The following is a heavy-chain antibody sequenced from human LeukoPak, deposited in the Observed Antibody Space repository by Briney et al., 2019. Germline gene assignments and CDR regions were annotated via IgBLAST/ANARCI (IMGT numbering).Heavy chain of an antibody. CDR1: GFTFSSSA. J-gene: IGHJ6*02. D-gene: IGHD3-16*01. CDR2: ISYDGSNK. Sequence: GGSLRLSCAASGFTFSSSAMHWVRQAPDKGLEWVAVISYDGSNKYYADSVKGRFTISRDNSKNTLYLQMNSLRAEDTAVYYCAKVLFPPLRYYYYGMDVWGQGTTVTVSS. V-gene: IGHV3-30-3*01. CDR3: AKVLFPPLRYYYYGMDV.